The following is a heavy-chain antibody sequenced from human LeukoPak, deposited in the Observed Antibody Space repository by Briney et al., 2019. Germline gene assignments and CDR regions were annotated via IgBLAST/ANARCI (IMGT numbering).Heavy chain of an antibody. V-gene: IGHV3-30-3*01. D-gene: IGHD6-13*01. CDR1: GFTFSSYA. Sequence: PGGSLRLSCAASGFTFSSYAMSWVRQAPGKGLEWVAVISYDGSNKYYADSVKGRFTISRDNSKNTLYLQMNSLRAEDTAVYYCARFGIAGGAFDIWGQGTMVTVSS. J-gene: IGHJ3*02. CDR3: ARFGIAGGAFDI. CDR2: ISYDGSNK.